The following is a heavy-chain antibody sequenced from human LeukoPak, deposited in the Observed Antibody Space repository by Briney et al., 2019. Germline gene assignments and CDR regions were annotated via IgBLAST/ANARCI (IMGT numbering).Heavy chain of an antibody. CDR1: GYTFTGYY. Sequence: ASVKVSRRASGYTFTGYYMHWVRQAPGQGLEWMGWINPNSGGTNYAQKFQGRVTMTRDTSISTAYMELSRLRSDDTAVYYCARDSTYYDIRNWFDPWGQGTLVTVSS. J-gene: IGHJ5*02. CDR3: ARDSTYYDIRNWFDP. D-gene: IGHD3-9*01. V-gene: IGHV1-2*02. CDR2: INPNSGGT.